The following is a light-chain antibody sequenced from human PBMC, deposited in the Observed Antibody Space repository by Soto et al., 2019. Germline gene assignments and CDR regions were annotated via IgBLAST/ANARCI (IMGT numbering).Light chain of an antibody. CDR1: RSNIGAGYD. CDR2: DNS. J-gene: IGLJ1*01. Sequence: QSALTQPPSVSGAPGQRVTISCTGSRSNIGAGYDVHWYQHLPGTAPKLLIYDNSNRPSGVPDRFSGSKSGTSASLAITGLQAEDEADYYCQSYDSSLSAPYVFGTGTKVTVL. CDR3: QSYDSSLSAPYV. V-gene: IGLV1-40*01.